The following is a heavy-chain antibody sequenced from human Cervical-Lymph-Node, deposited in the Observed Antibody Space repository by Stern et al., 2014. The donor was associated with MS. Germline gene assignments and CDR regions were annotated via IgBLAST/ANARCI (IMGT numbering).Heavy chain of an antibody. Sequence: VQLVESGPGLVKASETLSLTCTVSGGSITTYYWSWIRQPPGKGLEWIGYIYYSGSTNYNPSLKSRVTISVELSNKQFSPNLTSVTAADTAVYYCARHRGRMWYFDLWGRGTLVTVSS. CDR2: IYYSGST. J-gene: IGHJ2*01. CDR3: ARHRGRMWYFDL. V-gene: IGHV4-59*08. D-gene: IGHD1-26*01. CDR1: GGSITTYY.